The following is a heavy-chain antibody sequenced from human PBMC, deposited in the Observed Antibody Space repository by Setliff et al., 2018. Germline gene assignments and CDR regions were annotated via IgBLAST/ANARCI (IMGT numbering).Heavy chain of an antibody. D-gene: IGHD6-6*01. CDR2: IYTSWST. Sequence: PSETLSLTCTVSGDSISSRTYYWSWIRQPAGKGLEWIGHIYTSWSTIYNPSLKSRLTISLDTSKHQISLKLNSVTAADTAVYYCAGGTIVAPGGYFYYMDVWGKGATVTVSS. CDR3: AGGTIVAPGGYFYYMDV. J-gene: IGHJ6*03. CDR1: GDSISSRTYY. V-gene: IGHV4-61*09.